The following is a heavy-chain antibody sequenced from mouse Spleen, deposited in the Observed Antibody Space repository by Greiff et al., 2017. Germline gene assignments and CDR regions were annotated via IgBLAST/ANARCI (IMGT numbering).Heavy chain of an antibody. J-gene: IGHJ2*01. CDR3: ARDATPY. Sequence: QVQLQQSGAELVMPGASVKLSCKASGYTFTSYWMHWVKQRPGQGLEWIGEIDPSDSYTNYNQKFKGKATLTVDKSSSTAYMQLSSLTSEDSAVYYCARDATPYWGQGTTLTVSS. CDR2: IDPSDSYT. CDR1: GYTFTSYW. V-gene: IGHV1-69*01. D-gene: IGHD1-1*01.